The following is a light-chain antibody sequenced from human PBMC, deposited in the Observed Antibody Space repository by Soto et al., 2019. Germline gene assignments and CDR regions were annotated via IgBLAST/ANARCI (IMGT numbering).Light chain of an antibody. CDR2: GAS. V-gene: IGKV3-15*01. J-gene: IGKJ5*01. CDR1: QSVSNN. Sequence: IVLTHSPGTLSLSPGEIATLSFRASQSVSNNYLAWYQQKPGQAPRLLIYGASTRATGIPARFSGSGSGTEFTLTISSLQSEDFAVYWCQQYNNWPLTFGPGTRLENK. CDR3: QQYNNWPLT.